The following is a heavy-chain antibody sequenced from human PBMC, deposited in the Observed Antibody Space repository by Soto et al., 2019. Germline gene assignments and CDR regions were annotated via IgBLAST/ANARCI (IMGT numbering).Heavy chain of an antibody. CDR3: ARDWFGIDY. V-gene: IGHV1-18*01. D-gene: IGHD3-16*01. Sequence: QVQLVQSGAEVKKPGASVKVSCKASGYTFTSYGISWVRQAPGQGLEWMGGINPYNGNTIYAQKLQGRVTMTTDTCTNTDYMELWSVRSVDTAVYYCARDWFGIDYWGQGTLVTVSS. CDR1: GYTFTSYG. CDR2: INPYNGNT. J-gene: IGHJ4*02.